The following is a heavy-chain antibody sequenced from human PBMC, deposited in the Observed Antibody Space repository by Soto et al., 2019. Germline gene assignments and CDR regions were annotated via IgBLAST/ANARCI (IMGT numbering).Heavy chain of an antibody. J-gene: IGHJ4*02. Sequence: SETLSLTCTVSGGSISSSSYYWGWIRQPPGKGLEWIGSIYYSGSTYYNPSLKSRVTISVDTSKNQFSLKLSSVTAADMAVYYCARRDTVTTEFDYWGQGTLVTVSS. CDR1: GGSISSSSYY. CDR2: IYYSGST. CDR3: ARRDTVTTEFDY. V-gene: IGHV4-39*01. D-gene: IGHD4-17*01.